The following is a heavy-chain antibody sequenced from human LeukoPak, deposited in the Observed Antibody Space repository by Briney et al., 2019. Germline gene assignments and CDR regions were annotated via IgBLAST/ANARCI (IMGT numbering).Heavy chain of an antibody. V-gene: IGHV4-34*01. CDR2: INHSGST. J-gene: IGHJ4*02. Sequence: SETLSLTCAVYGGSFSGYYWSWIRQPPGKGLEWIGEINHSGSTNYNPSLKSRVTISVDTSKNQFSLKLSSVTAADTAVYYCARRIGDFLDYWGQGTLVTVSS. D-gene: IGHD3-3*01. CDR1: GGSFSGYY. CDR3: ARRIGDFLDY.